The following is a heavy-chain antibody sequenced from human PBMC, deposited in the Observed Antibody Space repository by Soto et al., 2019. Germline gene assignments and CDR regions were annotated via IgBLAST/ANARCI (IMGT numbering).Heavy chain of an antibody. Sequence: GGSLRLSCTASGFSLSRYGLHWVRQAPGKGLQWVAGLWSNGIKTSYTDSVKGRFTISRDTSKNMLYLQMNTLGAEDTAVYYCARDLHYWSLLIDHWGQGTLVTVSS. J-gene: IGHJ4*02. CDR2: LWSNGIKT. D-gene: IGHD2-8*02. V-gene: IGHV3-33*01. CDR3: ARDLHYWSLLIDH. CDR1: GFSLSRYG.